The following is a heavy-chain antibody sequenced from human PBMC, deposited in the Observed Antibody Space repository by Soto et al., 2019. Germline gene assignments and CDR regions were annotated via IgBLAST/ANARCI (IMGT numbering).Heavy chain of an antibody. CDR3: ARDPPYSLDRYYYYYGMDV. D-gene: IGHD3-16*01. CDR2: IWYDGSNK. V-gene: IGHV3-33*01. CDR1: GFTFSSYG. J-gene: IGHJ6*02. Sequence: ESVGGVVQPGRSLRLSCAASGFTFSSYGMHWVRQAPGKGLEWVAVIWYDGSNKYYADSVKGRFTISRDNSKNTLYLQMNSLRAEDTAVYYCARDPPYSLDRYYYYYGMDVWGQGTTVTVSS.